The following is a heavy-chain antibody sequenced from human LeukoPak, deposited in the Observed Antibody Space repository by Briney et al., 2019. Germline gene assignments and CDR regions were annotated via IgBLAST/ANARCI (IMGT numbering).Heavy chain of an antibody. CDR1: GYTFTSYG. J-gene: IGHJ4*02. CDR3: ARPTYDSSGYYRGLDY. Sequence: PGASVNVSCTASGYTFTSYGISWVRQAPGQGLEWMGWISAYNGNTNYAQKLQGRVTMTTDTSTSTAYMELRSLRSDDTAVYYCARPTYDSSGYYRGLDYWGQGTLVTVSS. CDR2: ISAYNGNT. D-gene: IGHD3-22*01. V-gene: IGHV1-18*01.